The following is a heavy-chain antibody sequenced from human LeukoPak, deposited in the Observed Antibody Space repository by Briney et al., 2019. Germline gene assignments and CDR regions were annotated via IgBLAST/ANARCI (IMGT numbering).Heavy chain of an antibody. CDR2: ISWNSGSI. D-gene: IGHD1-1*01. CDR1: GFTFDDYA. Sequence: PGGSLRLSCAASGFTFDDYAMHWVRQAPGKGLEWVSGISWNSGSIGYADSVKGRFTISRDNAKNSLYLQMNSLRAEDTALHYCAKGYSKDYDYWGQGTLVTVSS. CDR3: AKGYSKDYDY. V-gene: IGHV3-9*01. J-gene: IGHJ4*02.